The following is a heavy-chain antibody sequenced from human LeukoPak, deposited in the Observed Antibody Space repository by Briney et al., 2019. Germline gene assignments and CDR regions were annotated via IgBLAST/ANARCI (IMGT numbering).Heavy chain of an antibody. J-gene: IGHJ4*02. Sequence: GESLKISCKGSGYTFTTYWIGWVRQMPGKGLEWMGIIYPGDSDTRYSPSFQGQVTISADKSISTAYLQWSSLKASDTAMYYCARQKSAYDSEFDYWGQGTLVTVSS. CDR2: IYPGDSDT. CDR1: GYTFTTYW. V-gene: IGHV5-51*01. CDR3: ARQKSAYDSEFDY. D-gene: IGHD3-3*01.